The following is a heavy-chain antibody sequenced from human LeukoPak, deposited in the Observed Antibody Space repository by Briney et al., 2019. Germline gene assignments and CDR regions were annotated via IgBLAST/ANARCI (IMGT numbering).Heavy chain of an antibody. CDR2: IYYSGST. V-gene: IGHV4-59*12. CDR1: GGSISSYY. Sequence: PSETLSLTCTVSGGSISSYYWSWIRQPPGKGLEWIGYIYYSGSTNYNPSLKSRVTISVDTSKNQFSLKLSSVTAADTAVYYCARERYCSGASCSVWSDPWGQGTLVTVSS. J-gene: IGHJ5*02. D-gene: IGHD2-15*01. CDR3: ARERYCSGASCSVWSDP.